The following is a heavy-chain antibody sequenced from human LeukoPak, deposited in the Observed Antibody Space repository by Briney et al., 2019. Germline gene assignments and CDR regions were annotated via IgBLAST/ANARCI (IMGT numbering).Heavy chain of an antibody. D-gene: IGHD1-1*01. CDR3: ARHPSHGTHDAFDI. Sequence: SETLSLTCTVSGGSISSGGYYWSWIRQPPGKGLEWIGYIYHSGSTYYNPSLKSRVTISVDRSKNQFSLKLSSVTAADTAVYYCARHPSHGTHDAFDIWGQGTMVTVSS. V-gene: IGHV4-30-2*01. J-gene: IGHJ3*02. CDR1: GGSISSGGYY. CDR2: IYHSGST.